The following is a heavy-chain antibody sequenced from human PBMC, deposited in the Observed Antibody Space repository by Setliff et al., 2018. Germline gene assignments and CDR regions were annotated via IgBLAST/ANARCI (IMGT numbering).Heavy chain of an antibody. CDR3: ARARWTGGYYSGDIYYMDV. CDR1: GGSIRGFY. D-gene: IGHD3-22*01. J-gene: IGHJ6*03. Sequence: PSETLSLTCTVSGGSIRGFYWNWIRQPPGKELEWIGYFYSGGSTGGSTNYNPSLDNRVTISVDTSKNQFSLEMTSITAADAAVYRCARARWTGGYYSGDIYYMDVWGKGTTVTVSS. CDR2: FYSGGSTGGST. V-gene: IGHV4-59*08.